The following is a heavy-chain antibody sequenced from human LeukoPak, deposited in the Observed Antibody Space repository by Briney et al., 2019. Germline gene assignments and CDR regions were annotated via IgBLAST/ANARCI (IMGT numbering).Heavy chain of an antibody. J-gene: IGHJ4*02. CDR1: GGSISSGDYY. D-gene: IGHD5-18*01. Sequence: SETLSLTCTVSGGSISSGDYYWSWIRQPPGKGLEWIGYIYYSGSTYYNPSLKSRVTISVDTSKNQFSLKLSSVTAADTAVYYCARDSAMVLYFDYWGQGTLVTASS. CDR3: ARDSAMVLYFDY. V-gene: IGHV4-30-4*01. CDR2: IYYSGST.